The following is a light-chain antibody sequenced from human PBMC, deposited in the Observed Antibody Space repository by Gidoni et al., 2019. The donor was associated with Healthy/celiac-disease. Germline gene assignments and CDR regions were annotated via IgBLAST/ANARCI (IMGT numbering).Light chain of an antibody. CDR3: QQYGSSPWT. V-gene: IGKV3-20*01. Sequence: EIVLTQSPGTLSLSPGERATLSCRASQSVTGSYLTWYQQKPGQAPRLLIYGASTRATGIPDRFSGSGSGPDFTLTLSRLETEDFAVYYCQQYGSSPWTFGQGTKVEIK. J-gene: IGKJ1*01. CDR2: GAS. CDR1: QSVTGSY.